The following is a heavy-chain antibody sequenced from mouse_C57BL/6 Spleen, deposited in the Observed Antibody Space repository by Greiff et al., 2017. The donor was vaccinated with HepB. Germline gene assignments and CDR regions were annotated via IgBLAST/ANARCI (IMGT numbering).Heavy chain of an antibody. CDR3: AREGWGLSYAMDY. J-gene: IGHJ4*01. CDR1: GYTFTSYW. Sequence: QVQLQQPGAELVKPGASVKLSCKASGYTFTSYWMHWVKQRPGQGLEWIGMIHPNSGSTNYNEKFKSKATLTVDKSSSTAYMQLSSLTSEDSAVYYCAREGWGLSYAMDYWGQGTSVTVSS. D-gene: IGHD3-3*01. V-gene: IGHV1-64*01. CDR2: IHPNSGST.